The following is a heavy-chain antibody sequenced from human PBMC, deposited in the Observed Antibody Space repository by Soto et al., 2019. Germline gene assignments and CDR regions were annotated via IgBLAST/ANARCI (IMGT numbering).Heavy chain of an antibody. Sequence: SETLSLTCTVSGASITGSFFWSWIRQPAGKGLEWIGRFSLSGTTNYNPSLRSRVTMSADVSKNQFSLRLTSVTAADTALYYCARGGRRVDDYGDCFDYWGQGTLVTVSS. V-gene: IGHV4-4*07. CDR3: ARGGRRVDDYGDCFDY. D-gene: IGHD4-17*01. CDR1: GASITGSFF. CDR2: FSLSGTT. J-gene: IGHJ4*02.